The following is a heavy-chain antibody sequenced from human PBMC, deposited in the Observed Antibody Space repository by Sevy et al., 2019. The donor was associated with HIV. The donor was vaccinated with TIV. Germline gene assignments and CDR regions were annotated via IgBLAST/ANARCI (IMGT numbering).Heavy chain of an antibody. Sequence: SETLSLTCTVSGGSFSSSSYYWGWIRQPPGKGLEWIGSIYYSGRTYYNPSLKSRVTISVDTSKNQFSLKLSSVTAADTAVYYCARLMEQDSSGLSFDYWGQGTLVTVSS. CDR1: GGSFSSSSYY. D-gene: IGHD6-19*01. CDR3: ARLMEQDSSGLSFDY. V-gene: IGHV4-39*01. CDR2: IYYSGRT. J-gene: IGHJ4*02.